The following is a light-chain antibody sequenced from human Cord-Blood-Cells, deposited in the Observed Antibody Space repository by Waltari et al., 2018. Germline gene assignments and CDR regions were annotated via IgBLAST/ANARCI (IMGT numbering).Light chain of an antibody. CDR2: LAS. V-gene: IGKV4-1*01. Sequence: DIVMTQSPDSLAVSLGERATINCKSSQSVLYSSNNKNYLAWYQKKPGQPPKLLIYLASTRESGVPDRFSVSGSGTDVTLTISSLQAEDVAVYYCQQYYSTPQTFGQGTKVEIK. CDR3: QQYYSTPQT. CDR1: QSVLYSSNNKNY. J-gene: IGKJ1*01.